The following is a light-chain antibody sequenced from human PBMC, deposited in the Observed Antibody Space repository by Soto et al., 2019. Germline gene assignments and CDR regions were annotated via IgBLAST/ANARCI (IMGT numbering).Light chain of an antibody. Sequence: QSALTQPPYASGAPGQSVAISCTGTSSDVGGYNYVSWYQQHPGKAPKLMIYDVSKRPSGVPDRFSGSKSGNTASLTVSGLQAEDEADYYCSSYAGTHIVFGTGTKVTV. CDR3: SSYAGTHIV. CDR2: DVS. CDR1: SSDVGGYNY. V-gene: IGLV2-8*01. J-gene: IGLJ1*01.